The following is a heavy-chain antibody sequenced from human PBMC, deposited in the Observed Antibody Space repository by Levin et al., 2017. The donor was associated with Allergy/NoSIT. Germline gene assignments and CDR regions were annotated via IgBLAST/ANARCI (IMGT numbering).Heavy chain of an antibody. V-gene: IGHV3-30*18. J-gene: IGHJ3*02. Sequence: LSLTCAASGFTFSSSGMHWVRQAPGKGLEWVAVISYDGSNKYYADSVKGRFTISRDNSKNTLYLQMNSLRAEDTAVYYCAKGFGGYDPRGDAFDIWGQGTMVTVSS. CDR1: GFTFSSSG. CDR3: AKGFGGYDPRGDAFDI. D-gene: IGHD5-12*01. CDR2: ISYDGSNK.